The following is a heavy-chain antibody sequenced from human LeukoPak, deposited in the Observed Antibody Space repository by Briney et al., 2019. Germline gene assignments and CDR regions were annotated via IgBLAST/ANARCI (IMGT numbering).Heavy chain of an antibody. Sequence: GRSLRLSCAASGFTFSSYAMHWVRQAPGKGLEWVAVISYDGSNKYYADSVKGRFTISRDNSKNTLYLQMNSLRTEDTAMYYCARGPTRANSSDYWGQGTLVTVSS. CDR1: GFTFSSYA. CDR3: ARGPTRANSSDY. CDR2: ISYDGSNK. D-gene: IGHD2/OR15-2a*01. J-gene: IGHJ4*02. V-gene: IGHV3-30-3*01.